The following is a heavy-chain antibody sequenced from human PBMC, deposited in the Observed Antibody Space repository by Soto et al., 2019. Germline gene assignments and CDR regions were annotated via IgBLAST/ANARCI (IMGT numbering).Heavy chain of an antibody. D-gene: IGHD6-19*01. CDR1: GFTFSSYG. CDR3: ARDSTIAVAEIYNWFDP. V-gene: IGHV3-33*01. Sequence: PGGSLRLSCAASGFTFSSYGMHWVRQAPGKGLEWVAVIWYDGSNKYYADSVKGRFTISRDNSKNTLYLQMNSLRAEDTAVYYCARDSTIAVAEIYNWFDPWGQGT. CDR2: IWYDGSNK. J-gene: IGHJ5*02.